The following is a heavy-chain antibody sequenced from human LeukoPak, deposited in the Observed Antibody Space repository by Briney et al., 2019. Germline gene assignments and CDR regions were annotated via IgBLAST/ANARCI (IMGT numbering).Heavy chain of an antibody. CDR1: GFTFSGSA. CDR3: TRSSGGPQAGFDY. CDR2: IRSKANSYAT. J-gene: IGHJ4*02. V-gene: IGHV3-73*01. D-gene: IGHD6-25*01. Sequence: PGGSLRLSCAASGFTFSGSAMHWVRQASGKGLEWVGRIRSKANSYATAYAASVKGRSTISRDDSKNTAYLQMNSLKTEDTAVYYCTRSSGGPQAGFDYWGQGTLVTVSS.